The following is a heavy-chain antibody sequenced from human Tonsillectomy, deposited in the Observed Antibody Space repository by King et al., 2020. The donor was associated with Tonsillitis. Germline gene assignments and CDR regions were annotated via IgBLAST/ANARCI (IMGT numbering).Heavy chain of an antibody. V-gene: IGHV4-59*01. CDR3: ARLPVVVNMDKYYYYGMDV. Sequence: VQLQESGPGLVKPSETLSLTCTVSGGSISSYYWSWIRQPPGKGLEWIGYIYYSGSTNYNPSLKSRVTISVDTSKNQFSLKLSSVTAADTAVYYCARLPVVVNMDKYYYYGMDVWGQGTTVTVSS. CDR2: IYYSGST. CDR1: GGSISSYY. D-gene: IGHD3-22*01. J-gene: IGHJ6*02.